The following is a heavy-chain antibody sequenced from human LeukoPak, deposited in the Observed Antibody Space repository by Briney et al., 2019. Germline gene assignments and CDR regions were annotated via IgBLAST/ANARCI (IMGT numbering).Heavy chain of an antibody. CDR1: GGSFSGYY. D-gene: IGHD3-3*01. J-gene: IGHJ4*02. CDR2: INHSGST. CDR3: ASRHYYDFWSGSNPHYFDY. V-gene: IGHV4-34*01. Sequence: SETLSLTCAVYGGSFSGYYWSWIRQPPGKGLEWIGEINHSGSTNYNPSLKSRVTISVDTSKNQFSLKLSSVTAADTAVYYCASRHYYDFWSGSNPHYFDYWGQGTLVTVSS.